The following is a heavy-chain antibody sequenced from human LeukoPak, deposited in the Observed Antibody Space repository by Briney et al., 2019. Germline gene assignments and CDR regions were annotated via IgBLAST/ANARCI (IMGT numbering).Heavy chain of an antibody. V-gene: IGHV3-48*02. Sequence: GGSLRLSCAATGFTFSDYSMNWVRQGPGKGLEWLSYISHNGKIITYADSVKGRFTISRDSAKNSLSLQMNSLRDDDTAVYFCARDLDWAFDYWGQGTLVTVSS. D-gene: IGHD1-1*01. CDR2: ISHNGKII. J-gene: IGHJ4*02. CDR3: ARDLDWAFDY. CDR1: GFTFSDYS.